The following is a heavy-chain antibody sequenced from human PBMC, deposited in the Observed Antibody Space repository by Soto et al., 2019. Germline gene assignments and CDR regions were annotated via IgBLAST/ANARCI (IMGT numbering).Heavy chain of an antibody. CDR2: FNPTGDTA. J-gene: IGHJ5*02. Sequence: QVQLVQSGAEVKKPGASVKASCKASGYTFTSYYIHWVRQAPGQGLEWMGIFNPTGDTASYAQKLQGRVTMTRDTSTGTAYMELGSLRSEDTAVYYCARVIPGVEAWFDPWGQGTLVTVSS. V-gene: IGHV1-46*01. CDR1: GYTFTSYY. CDR3: ARVIPGVEAWFDP. D-gene: IGHD2-2*01.